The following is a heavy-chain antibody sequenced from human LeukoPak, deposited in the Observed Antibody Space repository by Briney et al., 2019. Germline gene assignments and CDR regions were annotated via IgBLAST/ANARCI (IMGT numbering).Heavy chain of an antibody. D-gene: IGHD2-2*01. V-gene: IGHV1-69*04. J-gene: IGHJ5*02. CDR1: GGTFSSYA. Sequence: ASVKVSCKASGGTFSSYAISWVRQAPGQGLEWMGRIIPILGIANYAQKFQGRVTITADKSTSTACMELSSLRSEDTAAYYCARHIVVVPAAISGWFDPWGQGTLVTVSS. CDR2: IIPILGIA. CDR3: ARHIVVVPAAISGWFDP.